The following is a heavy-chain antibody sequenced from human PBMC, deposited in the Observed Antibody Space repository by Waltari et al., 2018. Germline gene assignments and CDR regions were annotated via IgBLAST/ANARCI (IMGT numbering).Heavy chain of an antibody. Sequence: EVRLVQSGAEVKKPGESLKISCKISGNMLHSYYINWVRRTPGNGLAWVGRIDPSDSFTNYSPSFQGHVSISIARSIATVYLQWNNLEASDSAIYYCARRQTIIEGDDYYYYGLDVWGQGTTVAVS. CDR3: ARRQTIIEGDDYYYYGLDV. V-gene: IGHV5-10-1*01. CDR1: GNMLHSYY. J-gene: IGHJ6*02. D-gene: IGHD3-10*01. CDR2: IDPSDSFT.